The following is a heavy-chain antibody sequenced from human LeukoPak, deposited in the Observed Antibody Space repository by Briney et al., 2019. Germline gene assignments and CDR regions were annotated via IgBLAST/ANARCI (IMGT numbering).Heavy chain of an antibody. Sequence: PSETLSLTCTVSGGSISSSSYYWGWIRQPPGKGLEWIGSIYYSGSTYDNPSLKSRVTISVDTSKNQFSLKLSSVTAADTAVYYCARYWSVQGHGMDVWGQGTTVTVSS. D-gene: IGHD3-3*01. V-gene: IGHV4-39*07. CDR2: IYYSGST. CDR1: GGSISSSSYY. J-gene: IGHJ6*02. CDR3: ARYWSVQGHGMDV.